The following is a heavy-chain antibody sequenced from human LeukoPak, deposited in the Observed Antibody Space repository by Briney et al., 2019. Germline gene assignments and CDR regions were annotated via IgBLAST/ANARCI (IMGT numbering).Heavy chain of an antibody. CDR2: ISSSDVNK. Sequence: PGGSLRLSCASSGFTLNNYAMNWVRQAPGKGLEWISSISSSDVNKYYADSVKGRFTIYRDNSENTLYLQMNSLRVEDTAVYYCAKSYTYGWASYYNHYDYWGQGTLVTVSS. D-gene: IGHD3-10*01. CDR1: GFTLNNYA. CDR3: AKSYTYGWASYYNHYDY. J-gene: IGHJ4*02. V-gene: IGHV3-23*01.